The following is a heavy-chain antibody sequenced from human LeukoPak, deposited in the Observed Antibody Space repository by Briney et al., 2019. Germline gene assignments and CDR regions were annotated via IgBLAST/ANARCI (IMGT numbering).Heavy chain of an antibody. V-gene: IGHV4-31*03. D-gene: IGHD3-22*01. J-gene: IGHJ4*02. Sequence: PSQTLSLTCTVSGGSISSGGYYWSWIRQHPGKGLEWIGYIYYSGSTYYNPSLKSRVTISVDTSKNRFSLKLSSVTAADTAVYYCASYYDSSGYGGPSLGFDYWGQGTLVTVSS. CDR2: IYYSGST. CDR1: GGSISSGGYY. CDR3: ASYYDSSGYGGPSLGFDY.